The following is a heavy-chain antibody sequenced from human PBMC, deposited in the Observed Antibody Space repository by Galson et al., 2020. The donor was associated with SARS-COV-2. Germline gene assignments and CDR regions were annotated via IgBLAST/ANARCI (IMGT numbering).Heavy chain of an antibody. V-gene: IGHV4-59*01. CDR3: ARDPAPLYGDNYYYGMDV. D-gene: IGHD4-17*01. CDR1: DAPMSSYY. J-gene: IGHJ6*02. Sequence: ETSETLSLTCSVSDAPMSSYYRSWIRQPPGKGLEWIGSISYSGSTSYNPSPRSRVTISVDLSKNQRSLKVTSVTAADTAVYYCARDPAPLYGDNYYYGMDVWGRGTTVTVSS. CDR2: ISYSGST.